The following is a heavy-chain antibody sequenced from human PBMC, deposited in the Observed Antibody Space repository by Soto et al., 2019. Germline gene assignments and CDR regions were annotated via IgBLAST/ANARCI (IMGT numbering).Heavy chain of an antibody. CDR2: IKQDGSEK. D-gene: IGHD6-13*01. CDR3: ARRRHSSSWDFSFDY. CDR1: GFTFSSYW. J-gene: IGHJ4*02. Sequence: GGSLRLSCAASGFTFSSYWMSWVRQAPGKGLEWVANIKQDGSEKYYVDSVKGRFTISRDNAKNSLYLQMNSLRAEDTAVYYCARRRHSSSWDFSFDYWGQGTLVTVSS. V-gene: IGHV3-7*05.